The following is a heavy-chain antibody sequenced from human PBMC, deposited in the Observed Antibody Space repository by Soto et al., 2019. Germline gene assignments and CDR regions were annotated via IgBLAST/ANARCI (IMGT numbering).Heavy chain of an antibody. D-gene: IGHD3-3*01. CDR3: AKDSWAIFGVPAGEYYAMGV. V-gene: IGHV3-23*01. CDR2: ISGSGGTT. J-gene: IGHJ6*02. CDR1: GFTFENYA. Sequence: GGSLRLGCVASGFTFENYAMSWVRQAPGKGLEWVSAISGSGGTTYYSDSVKGRFTISRDNSKNTVYLQMNDLRVEDAAEYFCAKDSWAIFGVPAGEYYAMGVWGQGTTVTVSS.